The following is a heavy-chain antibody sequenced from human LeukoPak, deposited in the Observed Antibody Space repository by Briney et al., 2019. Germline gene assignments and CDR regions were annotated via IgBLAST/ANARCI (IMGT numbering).Heavy chain of an antibody. CDR2: ISYDGSNK. J-gene: IGHJ6*04. D-gene: IGHD3-10*01. Sequence: LRGGSLRLSCAASGFTFSSYAMHWVRQAPGKGLEWVAVISYDGSNKYYADSVKGRFTISRDNSKNTLYLQMNSLRAEDTAVYYCARVEVREGYGSGNSYYYYGMDVWGKGTTVTVSS. CDR1: GFTFSSYA. CDR3: ARVEVREGYGSGNSYYYYGMDV. V-gene: IGHV3-30*04.